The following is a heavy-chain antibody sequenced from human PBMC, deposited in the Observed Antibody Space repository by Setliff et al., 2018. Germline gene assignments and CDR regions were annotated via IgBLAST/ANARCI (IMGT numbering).Heavy chain of an antibody. CDR3: ARDVYDFRTGLAAP. D-gene: IGHD3-3*01. V-gene: IGHV1-46*01. J-gene: IGHJ5*02. Sequence: ASVKVSCKASGYTFTRYYMYWVRQAPGQGLEWMGIINVGGGSTTYAQNLQGRVTMTRDTSTSTLYMELASLRSEDTAVYYCARDVYDFRTGLAAPWGQGTLVTVSS. CDR1: GYTFTRYY. CDR2: INVGGGST.